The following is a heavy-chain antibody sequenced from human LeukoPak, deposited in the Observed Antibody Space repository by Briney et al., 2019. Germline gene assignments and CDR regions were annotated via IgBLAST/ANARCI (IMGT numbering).Heavy chain of an antibody. V-gene: IGHV4-30-2*01. CDR2: IYHSGST. D-gene: IGHD3-9*01. J-gene: IGHJ3*02. Sequence: TLSLTCAVSGGSISSGGYSWSWIRQPPGKGLEWIGYIYHSGSTYYNPSLKSRVTISVDRSKNQFSLKLSSVTAADTAVYYCARGISDYDILTGYYIRAFDIWGQGTMVTVSS. CDR1: GGSISSGGYS. CDR3: ARGISDYDILTGYYIRAFDI.